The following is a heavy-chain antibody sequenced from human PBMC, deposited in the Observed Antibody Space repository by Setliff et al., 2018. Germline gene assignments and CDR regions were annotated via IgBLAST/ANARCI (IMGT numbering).Heavy chain of an antibody. J-gene: IGHJ3*02. D-gene: IGHD1-26*01. CDR2: TSRGGNTI. Sequence: GGSLRLSCAASGFTFSDYYMTWIRQAPGKGLEWVSYTSRGGNTIYYADSVKGRFTISRDNARDSLFLQMNTLRAEDTAVYYCAREVVGAPSAFDIWGQGTLVTVSS. CDR1: GFTFSDYY. CDR3: AREVVGAPSAFDI. V-gene: IGHV3-11*04.